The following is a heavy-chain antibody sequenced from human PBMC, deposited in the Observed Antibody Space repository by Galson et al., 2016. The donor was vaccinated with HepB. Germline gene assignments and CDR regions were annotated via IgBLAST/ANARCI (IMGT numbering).Heavy chain of an antibody. V-gene: IGHV3-23*01. CDR3: AKWSDAAATY. Sequence: SLRLSCAGTGFTFSSYSMSWVRQAPGKRLEWVSYISGSGNTTYYADSVKGRFSISRDNSKNTLYLQMSSLTAEDTAVYYCAKWSDAAATYWGQGALVTVSS. D-gene: IGHD6-13*01. CDR1: GFTFSSYS. CDR2: ISGSGNTT. J-gene: IGHJ4*02.